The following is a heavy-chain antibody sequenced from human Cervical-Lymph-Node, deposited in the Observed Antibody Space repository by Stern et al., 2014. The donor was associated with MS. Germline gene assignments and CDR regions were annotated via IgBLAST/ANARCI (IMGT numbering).Heavy chain of an antibody. D-gene: IGHD6-19*01. CDR2: VYYSGST. CDR3: ARGKQWLVPDAFDM. J-gene: IGHJ3*02. CDR1: GGSISTYY. Sequence: QLQLQESGPGLVKPSETLSLTCTVSGGSISTYYWNWIRQPQGKGMEWIGYVYYSGSTTYNPSLKSRVTISVETSKNQFSLKLSSVTAADTAVYYCARGKQWLVPDAFDMWGQGTMVTVSS. V-gene: IGHV4-59*01.